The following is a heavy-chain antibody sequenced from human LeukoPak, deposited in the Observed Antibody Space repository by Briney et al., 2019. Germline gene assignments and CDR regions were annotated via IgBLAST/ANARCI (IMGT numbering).Heavy chain of an antibody. CDR2: INHSGST. Sequence: SETLSLTCAVYGGSFSGYYWSWIRQPPGKGLEWIGEINHSGSTNYNPSLKSRVTISVDTSKNQFSLKLSSVTAADTAVYYCARGNSNSYYYYYIDVWGKGTTVTVSS. J-gene: IGHJ6*03. V-gene: IGHV4-34*01. D-gene: IGHD4-11*01. CDR3: ARGNSNSYYYYYIDV. CDR1: GGSFSGYY.